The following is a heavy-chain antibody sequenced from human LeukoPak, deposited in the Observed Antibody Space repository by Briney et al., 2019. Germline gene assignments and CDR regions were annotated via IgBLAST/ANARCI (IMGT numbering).Heavy chain of an antibody. D-gene: IGHD2-2*01. Sequence: SETLSLTCTVSGGSISSYYWSWIRQPPGKGPEWIGYIYTSGSTNYNPSLKSRVTISVDTSKNQFSLKLSSVTAADTAVYYCASSVPAAIDYYYYYMDVWGKGTTVTVSS. CDR3: ASSVPAAIDYYYYYMDV. J-gene: IGHJ6*03. CDR1: GGSISSYY. V-gene: IGHV4-4*09. CDR2: IYTSGST.